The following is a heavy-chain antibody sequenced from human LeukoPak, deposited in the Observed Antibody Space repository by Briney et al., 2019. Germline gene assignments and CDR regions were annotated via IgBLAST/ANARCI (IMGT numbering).Heavy chain of an antibody. J-gene: IGHJ4*02. CDR3: VRAIAVAGTFDY. CDR1: GFTVSSNY. Sequence: SGGSLRLSCAASGFTVSSNYMSWVRQAPGKGLEWVSVIYSGGSTYYADSVKGRFTISRDHSKNTLYLQMNSLRAEDTAVYYCVRAIAVAGTFDYRGRGTLVTVSS. D-gene: IGHD6-19*01. V-gene: IGHV3-53*01. CDR2: IYSGGST.